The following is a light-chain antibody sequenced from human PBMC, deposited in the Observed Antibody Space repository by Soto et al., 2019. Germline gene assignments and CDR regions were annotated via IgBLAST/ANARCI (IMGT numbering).Light chain of an antibody. CDR2: GAS. Sequence: EVVLTQSPGTLSLSPRERATLSCRASQSVSNNYLAWYQHKPGQALRLLIYGASNRAPGIPDRFSGSGSGPDFTLTISRLEPEDFAVYYCQQYAASPRTFGQGTLVEVK. V-gene: IGKV3-20*01. J-gene: IGKJ1*01. CDR3: QQYAASPRT. CDR1: QSVSNNY.